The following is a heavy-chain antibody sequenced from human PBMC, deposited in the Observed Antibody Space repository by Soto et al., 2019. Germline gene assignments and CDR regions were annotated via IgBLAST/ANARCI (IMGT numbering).Heavy chain of an antibody. D-gene: IGHD6-19*01. CDR3: ARAQLYSSGWYTRYYYYGMDV. V-gene: IGHV4-34*01. Sequence: SETLSLTCAVYGGSFSGYYWSWIRQPPGKGLEWIGEINHSGSTNYNPSLKSRVTISVDTSKNQFSLKLSSVTAADTAVYYCARAQLYSSGWYTRYYYYGMDVWGQGTTVTVSS. J-gene: IGHJ6*02. CDR2: INHSGST. CDR1: GGSFSGYY.